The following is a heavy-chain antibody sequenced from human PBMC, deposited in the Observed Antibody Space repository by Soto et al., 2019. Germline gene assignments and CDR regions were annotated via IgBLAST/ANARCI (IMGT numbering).Heavy chain of an antibody. CDR2: IWYDVSNK. Sequence: XGSLRLSCAASGFTVSSYGMHWVRQAPGKGLEWVAVIWYDVSNKYYADSVKGRFTISRDNSKNTLYLQMNSLRAEDTAVYYCARGGFAIAARYYFDYWGQGTLVTVSS. J-gene: IGHJ4*02. V-gene: IGHV3-33*01. D-gene: IGHD6-6*01. CDR3: ARGGFAIAARYYFDY. CDR1: GFTVSSYG.